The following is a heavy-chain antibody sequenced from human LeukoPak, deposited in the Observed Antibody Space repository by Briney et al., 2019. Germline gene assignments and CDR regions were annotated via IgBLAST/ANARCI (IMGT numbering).Heavy chain of an antibody. CDR1: GGSISSRTYH. CDR2: VHLDGRT. J-gene: IGHJ4*02. D-gene: IGHD3-3*01. Sequence: SETLSLTCTVSGGSISSRTYHWAWVRQPPGKGLEWIGEVHLDGRTNYNPSLKSRLIMSVDLPENHISLKLTSVTAADTAVYYCAREGGFYRPLDYSGQGTLVTVSS. V-gene: IGHV4-39*07. CDR3: AREGGFYRPLDY.